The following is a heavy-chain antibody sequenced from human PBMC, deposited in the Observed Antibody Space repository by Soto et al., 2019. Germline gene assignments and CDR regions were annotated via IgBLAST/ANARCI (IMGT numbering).Heavy chain of an antibody. CDR1: GGTFSSYA. D-gene: IGHD3-22*01. Sequence: SVKVSCKVSGGTFSSYAISWVRQAPGQGLEWMGGIIPIFGTANYAQKFQGRVTITADESTSTAYMELSSLRSEDTAVYYCARVRFYYDSSVYYGGFDYWGKGTPFTVSS. J-gene: IGHJ4*02. CDR3: ARVRFYYDSSVYYGGFDY. CDR2: IIPIFGTA. V-gene: IGHV1-69*13.